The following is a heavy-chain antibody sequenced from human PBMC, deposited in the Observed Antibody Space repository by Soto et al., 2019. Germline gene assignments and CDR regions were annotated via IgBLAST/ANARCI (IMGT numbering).Heavy chain of an antibody. CDR3: GKDIRSGSIDY. V-gene: IGHV3-33*06. CDR2: IWAHGTDQ. J-gene: IGHJ4*02. CDR1: GYSITNNG. D-gene: IGHD1-1*01. Sequence: QVRLVQSGGGVVQPVRSLTLSCAASGYSITNNGMHWVRQAPGKGLEWVSLIWAHGTDQYYADSVKGRFTVSMDTSTNTVYLQMNSLRAEDTARYYCGKDIRSGSIDYWGQGTLVTVSS.